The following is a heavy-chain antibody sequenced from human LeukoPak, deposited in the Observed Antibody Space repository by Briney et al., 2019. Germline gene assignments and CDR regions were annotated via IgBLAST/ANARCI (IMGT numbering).Heavy chain of an antibody. CDR3: ARGSIAAAGKSRYFDY. CDR2: INTNTGNP. Sequence: GASVKVSCKASGYTFTSYAMNWVRQAPGQGLEWMGWINTNTGNPTYAQGFTGRFVFSLDTSVSTAYLQISSLKAEDTAVYYCARGSIAAAGKSRYFDYWGQGTLVTVSS. CDR1: GYTFTSYA. D-gene: IGHD6-13*01. V-gene: IGHV7-4-1*02. J-gene: IGHJ4*02.